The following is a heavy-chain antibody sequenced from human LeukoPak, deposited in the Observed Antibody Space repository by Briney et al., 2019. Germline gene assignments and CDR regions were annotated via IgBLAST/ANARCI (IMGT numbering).Heavy chain of an antibody. V-gene: IGHV3-23*01. J-gene: IGHJ3*02. D-gene: IGHD3-10*01. CDR3: AKHFTYYYGSGSYYTLHDAFDI. Sequence: GGSLRLSCAASGFTFSSYAMSWVRQAPGKGLEWVSAISGSGGSTYYAASVKGRFTISRENSKNTLYLQMNSLRAEDTAVYYCAKHFTYYYGSGSYYTLHDAFDIWGQGTMVTVSS. CDR2: ISGSGGST. CDR1: GFTFSSYA.